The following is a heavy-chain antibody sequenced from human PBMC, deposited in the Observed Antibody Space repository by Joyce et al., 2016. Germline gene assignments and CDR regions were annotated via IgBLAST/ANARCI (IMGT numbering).Heavy chain of an antibody. V-gene: IGHV3-30*18. D-gene: IGHD3-9*01. CDR1: GFSFNKYA. CDR3: AKEAATGNFASVDS. CDR2: LSFDGLNK. Sequence: QLVESGGGVVPPGTSLRLSCFGSGFSFNKYAIHCVRRAPGKGLEWLAVLSFDGLNKNYADAVKGRFSVSRDNSKSTVDLHMTSLRSDDTALYYCAKEAATGNFASVDSWGQGTLVTVSS. J-gene: IGHJ4*02.